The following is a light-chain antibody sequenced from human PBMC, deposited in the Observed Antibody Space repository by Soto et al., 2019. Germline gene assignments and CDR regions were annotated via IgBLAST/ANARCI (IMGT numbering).Light chain of an antibody. CDR2: EVS. J-gene: IGLJ2*01. CDR3: SSYTSSSTLVV. CDR1: SSDVGGYNY. V-gene: IGLV2-14*01. Sequence: QSALTQPASVSGSPGQSITISCTGTSSDVGGYNYVSWYQQHPGKAPKLMIYEVSNRPSRVSTRFSGSKSGNTASLTISGLQAEDEADYYCSSYTSSSTLVVFGGGTKLTVL.